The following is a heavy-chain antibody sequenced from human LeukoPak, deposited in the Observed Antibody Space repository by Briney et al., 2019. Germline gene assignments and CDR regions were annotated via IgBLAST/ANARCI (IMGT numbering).Heavy chain of an antibody. CDR3: ARQNADESGRALDY. CDR2: LYASGST. Sequence: PSETLTLTCTVSGGSISSYYWSWIRQPAGKGLEWIGRLYASGSTNYTPSLRSRVTMSVDTSKNPFSLNLNSVTTADTAVYFCARQNADESGRALDYWGRGTLVTVSS. D-gene: IGHD1-26*01. J-gene: IGHJ4*02. CDR1: GGSISSYY. V-gene: IGHV4-4*07.